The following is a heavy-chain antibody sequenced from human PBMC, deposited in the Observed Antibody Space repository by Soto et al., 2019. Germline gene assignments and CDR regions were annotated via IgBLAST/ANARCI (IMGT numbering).Heavy chain of an antibody. D-gene: IGHD6-13*01. CDR2: ISWNGANT. Sequence: GGSLRLSCAASGFTFDDYGMTWVRQAPGKGLEWVSGISWNGANTGYADSVRGRFAISRDNAKNSLFLQMNSLRGEDTALYFCATEARLPAGATASGGTPFDYWGQGTLVTVSS. V-gene: IGHV3-20*04. J-gene: IGHJ4*02. CDR3: ATEARLPAGATASGGTPFDY. CDR1: GFTFDDYG.